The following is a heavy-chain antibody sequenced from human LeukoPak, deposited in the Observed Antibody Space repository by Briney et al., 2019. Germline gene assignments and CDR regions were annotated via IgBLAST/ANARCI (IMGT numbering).Heavy chain of an antibody. J-gene: IGHJ4*02. D-gene: IGHD5-18*01. CDR2: IYYSGST. V-gene: IGHV4-39*07. CDR3: ARLADTANDY. Sequence: SETLSLTCTVSGGSISSSSYYWGWIRQPPGKGLEWIGSIYYSGSTNYNPSLKSRVTISVDTSKNQFSLKLSPVTAADTAVYYCARLADTANDYWGQGTLVTVSS. CDR1: GGSISSSSYY.